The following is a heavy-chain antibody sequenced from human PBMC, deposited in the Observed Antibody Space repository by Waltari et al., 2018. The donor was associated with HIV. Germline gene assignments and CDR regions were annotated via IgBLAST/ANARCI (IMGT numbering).Heavy chain of an antibody. CDR1: GFTFSSYS. Sequence: EVQLVESGGGLVKPGGSLRLSCAASGFTFSSYSMNWVRQAPGKGREWVSSISSSSSYRYYADSVKGRFTISRDNAKNSLYLQMNSLRAEDTAVYYCARDPRRDPTLYYFDYWGQGTLVTVSS. CDR2: ISSSSSYR. D-gene: IGHD1-26*01. V-gene: IGHV3-21*01. J-gene: IGHJ4*02. CDR3: ARDPRRDPTLYYFDY.